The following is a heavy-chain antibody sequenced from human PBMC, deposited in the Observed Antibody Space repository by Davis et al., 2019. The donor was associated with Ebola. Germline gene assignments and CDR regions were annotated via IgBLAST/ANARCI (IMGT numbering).Heavy chain of an antibody. J-gene: IGHJ6*02. Sequence: SETLSLTCAVYGGSFSGYYWSWIRQPPGKGLEWIGEINHSGSTNYNPSLKSRVTISVDTSKNQFSLKLSSVTAADTAVYYCARGRTIWYGMDVWGQGTTVTVPS. CDR2: INHSGST. D-gene: IGHD3-3*01. CDR1: GGSFSGYY. CDR3: ARGRTIWYGMDV. V-gene: IGHV4-34*01.